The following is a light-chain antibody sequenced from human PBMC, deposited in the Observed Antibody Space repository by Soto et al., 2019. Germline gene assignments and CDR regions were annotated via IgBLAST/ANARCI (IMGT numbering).Light chain of an antibody. J-gene: IGLJ1*01. V-gene: IGLV1-44*01. CDR2: SNN. CDR1: SSNIGGNT. Sequence: QAVVTQPPSASGTPGQRVTISCSGGSSNIGGNTVNWYRQVPGTAPKLLIYSNNQRPSGVPDRLSGSKSGTSASLAISGLQSEDEADYYCAAWDDSLDGLYVFGTGTKVTVL. CDR3: AAWDDSLDGLYV.